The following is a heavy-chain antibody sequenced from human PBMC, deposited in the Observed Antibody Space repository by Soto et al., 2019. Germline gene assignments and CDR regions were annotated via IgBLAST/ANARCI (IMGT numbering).Heavy chain of an antibody. V-gene: IGHV1-3*01. Sequence: ASVKVCCKASGYTFTSYAMHWVRQAPGQRLEWMGWINAGNGNTKYSQKFQGRVTITRDTSASTAYMELSSLRSEDTAVYYCARVYRPGYSSSWFPWGQGTLVTVSS. CDR3: ARVYRPGYSSSWFP. CDR2: INAGNGNT. J-gene: IGHJ5*02. CDR1: GYTFTSYA. D-gene: IGHD6-13*01.